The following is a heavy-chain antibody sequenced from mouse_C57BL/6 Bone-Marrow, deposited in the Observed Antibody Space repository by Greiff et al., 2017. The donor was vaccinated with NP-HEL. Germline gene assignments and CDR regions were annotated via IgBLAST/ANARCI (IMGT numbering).Heavy chain of an antibody. V-gene: IGHV1-81*01. Sequence: QVQLQQSGAELARPGASVKLSCKASGYTFTSYGISWVKQRPGQGLEWIGEIYPRSGNTYYNEKFKGKATLTADKSSSTAYMELRSLTSEDSAVYFCARYLPYAMDYWGQGTSVTVSS. J-gene: IGHJ4*01. CDR1: GYTFTSYG. CDR2: IYPRSGNT. D-gene: IGHD5-1*01. CDR3: ARYLPYAMDY.